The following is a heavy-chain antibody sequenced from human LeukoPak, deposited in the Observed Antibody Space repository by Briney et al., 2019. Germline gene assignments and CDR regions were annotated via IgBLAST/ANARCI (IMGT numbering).Heavy chain of an antibody. D-gene: IGHD1-26*01. CDR2: ISYDGSNK. CDR3: ARGRKLGAPTYFFDY. CDR1: GFTFSSYA. V-gene: IGHV3-30-3*01. J-gene: IGHJ4*02. Sequence: PGGSLRLSCAASGFTFSSYAMHWVRQAPGKGLEWVAVISYDGSNKYYADSVKGRFTISRDNSKNTVYLQMNSLGVEDTAIYYCARGRKLGAPTYFFDYWGQGTLVTVSS.